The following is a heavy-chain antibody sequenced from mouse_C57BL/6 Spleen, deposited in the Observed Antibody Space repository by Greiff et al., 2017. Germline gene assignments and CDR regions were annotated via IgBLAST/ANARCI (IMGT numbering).Heavy chain of an antibody. J-gene: IGHJ2*01. CDR2: VYPGSSSI. V-gene: IGHV1-62-2*01. CDR1: GYTFTEYT. CDR3: ARHDVRERIPYYSNYCFDY. Sequence: VMLVQSGAELVKPGASVKLSCKASGYTFTEYTIHWVKQRSGQGLDWIGRVYPGSSSIKYKEKFKDKATLTADKSSSTVYMELSRLSSEESAVYIYARHDVRERIPYYSNYCFDYWGQGTTLTVSS. D-gene: IGHD2-5*01.